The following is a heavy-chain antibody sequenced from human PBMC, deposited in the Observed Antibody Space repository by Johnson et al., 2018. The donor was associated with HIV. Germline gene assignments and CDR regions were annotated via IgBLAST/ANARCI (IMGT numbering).Heavy chain of an antibody. J-gene: IGHJ3*02. D-gene: IGHD3-22*01. Sequence: VQLVESVGGVVQPGRSLRLSCAASGFTFSNYGMHWVRQAPGKGLEWVGRIKSKTDGGTTDYAAPVKGRFTISRDDSENTLYLQMNSLRAEDTAVYYCAKDHGSSGQGTFDIWGQGTMVTVSS. CDR1: GFTFSNYG. CDR2: IKSKTDGGTT. CDR3: AKDHGSSGQGTFDI. V-gene: IGHV3-15*01.